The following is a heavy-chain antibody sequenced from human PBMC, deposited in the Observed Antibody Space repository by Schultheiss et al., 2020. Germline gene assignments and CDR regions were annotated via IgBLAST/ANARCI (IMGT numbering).Heavy chain of an antibody. J-gene: IGHJ4*02. CDR1: GFTFSSYA. V-gene: IGHV3-30-3*01. Sequence: VGSLRLSCAASGFTFSSYAMHWVRQAPGKGLEWVAVISYDGSNKYYADSVKGRFTISRDNSKNTLYLQMNSLRAEDTAVYYCARTYYYDSSGGGSYFDYWGQGTLVTVSS. CDR2: ISYDGSNK. D-gene: IGHD3-22*01. CDR3: ARTYYYDSSGGGSYFDY.